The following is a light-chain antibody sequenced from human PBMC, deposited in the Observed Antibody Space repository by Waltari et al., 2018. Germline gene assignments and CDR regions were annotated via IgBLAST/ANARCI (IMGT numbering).Light chain of an antibody. CDR1: QSVRTN. V-gene: IGKV3-15*01. CDR3: QQYYVWPPIT. Sequence: VLLTQSPASLSVSPGDTVILSCRASQSVRTNLVWYQQKAGQAPRTLSYGASTRASCVPSRFSGSGSETDFTLIISSLQSEDAAVYFCQQYYVWPPITFGGGTKLEI. J-gene: IGKJ4*01. CDR2: GAS.